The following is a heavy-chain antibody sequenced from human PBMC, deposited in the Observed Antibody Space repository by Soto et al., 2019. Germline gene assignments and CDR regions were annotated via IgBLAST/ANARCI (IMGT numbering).Heavy chain of an antibody. Sequence: GGSLRLSCAVPGGIFHGYGMHWVRQAPGKGLEWVAIIRFDGSNEEYADSVKGRFTISRDNSKNTLYLQMNNLGAEDTAVYYCARDGIGGTVFRGYLDYWGRGTVVTVSS. V-gene: IGHV3-33*01. CDR2: IRFDGSNE. CDR1: GGIFHGYG. J-gene: IGHJ4*02. D-gene: IGHD1-7*01. CDR3: ARDGIGGTVFRGYLDY.